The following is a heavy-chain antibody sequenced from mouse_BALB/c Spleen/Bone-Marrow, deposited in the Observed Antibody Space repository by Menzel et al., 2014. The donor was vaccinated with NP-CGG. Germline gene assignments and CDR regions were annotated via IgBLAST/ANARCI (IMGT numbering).Heavy chain of an antibody. CDR3: ARWLLRAMDY. J-gene: IGHJ4*01. CDR1: GFTFTDYY. D-gene: IGHD2-3*01. CDR2: IRNKANGYTT. Sequence: EVHLVESGGGLVQPGGSLRLSCATSGFTFTDYYMSWVRQPPGKALGWLGFIRNKANGYTTEYSASVKGRFTISRDNSQSILYLQMNTLRAEDSATYYCARWLLRAMDYWGQGTSVTVSS. V-gene: IGHV7-3*02.